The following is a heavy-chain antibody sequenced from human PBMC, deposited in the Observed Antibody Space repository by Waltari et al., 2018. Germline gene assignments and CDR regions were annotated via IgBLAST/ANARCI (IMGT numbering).Heavy chain of an antibody. V-gene: IGHV3-9*01. CDR2: ISWNSGST. D-gene: IGHD3-3*01. Sequence: EVQLVESGGGLVQPGRSLRLSCAASGFTFDDYAMHWVRQAPGKGREWVSGISWNSGSTGYADSVKGRFTISRDNAKNSLYLQMNSLRAEDTALYYCAKDIWEGYTIPYAFDIWGQGTMVTVSS. CDR1: GFTFDDYA. CDR3: AKDIWEGYTIPYAFDI. J-gene: IGHJ3*02.